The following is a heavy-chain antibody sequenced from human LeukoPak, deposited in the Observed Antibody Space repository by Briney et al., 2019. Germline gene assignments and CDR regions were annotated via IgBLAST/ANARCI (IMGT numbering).Heavy chain of an antibody. CDR1: GYSFTSYW. D-gene: IGHD2-2*01. Sequence: GESLKTSCKGSGYSFTSYWIGWLRQMPGKGLEWMGIIYPGDSATTYSPSFQGQVTISADKSISTAYLQWSSLKASDTAMYYCARRDGYCSSTSCYADYYYGMDVWGQGTTVTVSS. J-gene: IGHJ6*02. CDR3: ARRDGYCSSTSCYADYYYGMDV. V-gene: IGHV5-51*01. CDR2: IYPGDSAT.